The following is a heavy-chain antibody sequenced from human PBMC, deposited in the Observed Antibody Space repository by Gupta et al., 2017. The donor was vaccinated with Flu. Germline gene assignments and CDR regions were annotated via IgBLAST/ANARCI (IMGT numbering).Heavy chain of an antibody. D-gene: IGHD3-10*02. J-gene: IGHJ6*02. CDR1: GFTFSSYE. CDR2: ISSSGRAI. Sequence: EVQLVESGGGLVQPGGSLRLSCAASGFTFSSYEMHWIRQAPGKGLEWVSYISSSGRAIYYADSVKGRCTMSRDNAKNSLTLQMNSLRAEDTAGYYWARDMIGGNYPVVNYYYAVGVWGQGTTVTVSS. CDR3: ARDMIGGNYPVVNYYYAVGV. V-gene: IGHV3-48*03.